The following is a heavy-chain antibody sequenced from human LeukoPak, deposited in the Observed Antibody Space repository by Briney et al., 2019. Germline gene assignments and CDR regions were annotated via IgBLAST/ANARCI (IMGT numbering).Heavy chain of an antibody. CDR2: IYYSGST. V-gene: IGHV4-59*12. J-gene: IGHJ4*02. CDR3: ARRRVPTIDFDY. D-gene: IGHD5-12*01. Sequence: SETLSLTCTVSGGSISSYYWSWIRQPPGKGLEWIGYIYYSGSTNYNPSLKSRVTISVDRSTNQFSLKLSSVTAADTAVYYCARRRVPTIDFDYWGQGTLVTVSS. CDR1: GGSISSYY.